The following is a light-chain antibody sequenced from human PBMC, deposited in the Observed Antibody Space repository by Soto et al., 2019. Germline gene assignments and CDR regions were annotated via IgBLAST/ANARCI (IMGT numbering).Light chain of an antibody. CDR2: AAS. Sequence: DIQMTQSPSSLSASVGDRVTITCRASQSISSYLNWYQQKPGTAPKLLIYAASSLQSGVPSRCSGSRSGPDFTLTISSLQTEDFATYYCQQSYSTPWTFGQGTKLEIK. CDR1: QSISSY. CDR3: QQSYSTPWT. J-gene: IGKJ1*01. V-gene: IGKV1-39*01.